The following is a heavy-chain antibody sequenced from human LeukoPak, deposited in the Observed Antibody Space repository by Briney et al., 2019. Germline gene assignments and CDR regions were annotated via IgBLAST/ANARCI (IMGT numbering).Heavy chain of an antibody. CDR2: ISYDGSNK. CDR1: GFTFSSYA. CDR3: ARDVRYGSGSYPHTYNYYYYGMDV. Sequence: GGSLRLSCAASGFTFSSYAMHWVRQAPGKGLEWVAVISYDGSNKYYADSLKGRFTISRDNSKNTLYLQMNSLRAEDTAVYYCARDVRYGSGSYPHTYNYYYYGMDVWGQGTTVTVSS. D-gene: IGHD3-10*01. V-gene: IGHV3-30*04. J-gene: IGHJ6*02.